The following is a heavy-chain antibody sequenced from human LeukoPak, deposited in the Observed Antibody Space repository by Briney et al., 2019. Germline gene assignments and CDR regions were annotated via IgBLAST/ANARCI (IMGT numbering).Heavy chain of an antibody. Sequence: SETLSLTCAVDGTSFSGYYWSWIRQPPGKGLEWIREISHSGSTTYNPSLKSRVTISVDTSKKQFSLKLTSVTAADTAVYYCAIPPTGYSSGWYVYWGQGTLVTVSS. V-gene: IGHV4-34*01. D-gene: IGHD6-19*01. CDR1: GTSFSGYY. CDR3: AIPPTGYSSGWYVY. J-gene: IGHJ4*02. CDR2: ISHSGST.